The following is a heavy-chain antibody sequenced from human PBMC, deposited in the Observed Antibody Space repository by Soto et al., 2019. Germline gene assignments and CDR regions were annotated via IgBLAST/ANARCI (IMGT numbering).Heavy chain of an antibody. CDR1: GYTFTSYA. J-gene: IGHJ4*02. CDR3: ARTYYDTLTGYSPNPFDY. Sequence: ASVKVSCKASGYTFTSYAIHWVRQAPGQRLEWMGWINAGYGNTKYSQKFQGRVTITRDTSASTAYMELNSLRSEDTAVYYCARTYYDTLTGYSPNPFDYWGQGTLVTVYS. D-gene: IGHD3-9*01. V-gene: IGHV1-3*01. CDR2: INAGYGNT.